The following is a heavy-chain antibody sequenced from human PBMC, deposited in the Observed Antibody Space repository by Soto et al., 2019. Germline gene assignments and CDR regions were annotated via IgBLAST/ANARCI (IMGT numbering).Heavy chain of an antibody. CDR1: GLTFSNYG. Sequence: QVQLVESGGGVVQPGRSLRLSCAASGLTFSNYGMHWVRQAPGKGLEWVAVISYDGSNKYYADSVKGRFTISRDNSKNTLYLQMNSLRAEDTAVYYCAKDRWSSSTNYFDYWGQGTLVTVSS. V-gene: IGHV3-30*18. D-gene: IGHD6-6*01. CDR3: AKDRWSSSTNYFDY. CDR2: ISYDGSNK. J-gene: IGHJ4*02.